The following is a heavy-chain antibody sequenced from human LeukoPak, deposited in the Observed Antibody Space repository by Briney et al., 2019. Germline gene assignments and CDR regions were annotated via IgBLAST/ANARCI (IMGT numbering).Heavy chain of an antibody. CDR1: GYRFTSYW. J-gene: IGHJ4*02. Sequence: GESLKISCKGSGYRFTSYWIAWVREMPGKGLEWMGVIYPGDSDTRYSPSFQGQVTISADKSISTAYLQWSSLKASDTAMYYCARHEPGYYYGSGTPDYWGQGTLVTVSS. CDR3: ARHEPGYYYGSGTPDY. V-gene: IGHV5-51*01. CDR2: IYPGDSDT. D-gene: IGHD3-10*01.